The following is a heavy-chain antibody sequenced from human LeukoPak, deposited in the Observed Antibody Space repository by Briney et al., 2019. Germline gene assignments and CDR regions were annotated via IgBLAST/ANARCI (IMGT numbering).Heavy chain of an antibody. D-gene: IGHD6-6*01. J-gene: IGHJ5*02. CDR3: ARHALVGNWFEP. Sequence: SETLSLTCTVSGGSIINTNYYWGWIRQPPGKGLEWIGSVFYSGSTYYNSSLKSRVTISVDTSKNQFSLKLNSMTAADTAVYYCARHALVGNWFEPWGQGTLVTVSS. CDR2: VFYSGST. CDR1: GGSIINTNYY. V-gene: IGHV4-39*01.